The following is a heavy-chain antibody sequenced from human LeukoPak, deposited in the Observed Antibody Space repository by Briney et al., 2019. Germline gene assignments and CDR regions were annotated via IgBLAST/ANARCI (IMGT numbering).Heavy chain of an antibody. CDR1: GYSFTNYW. CDR2: IYPGDSDT. Sequence: GESLKISCKGSGYSFTNYWIGWVRQMPGKGLEWMGIIYPGDSDTTYSPSFQGQVTISADKSITTAYLQWSSLKASDSAMYYCGRSGYNGYELDYWGQGTLVTVS. CDR3: GRSGYNGYELDY. J-gene: IGHJ4*02. V-gene: IGHV5-51*01. D-gene: IGHD5-12*01.